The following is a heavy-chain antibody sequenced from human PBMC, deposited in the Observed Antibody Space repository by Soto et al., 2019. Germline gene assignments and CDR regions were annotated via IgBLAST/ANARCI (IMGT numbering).Heavy chain of an antibody. CDR3: ARGRVRWYDIA. Sequence: QVQLQESGPGLVKPSQALSLTCSVSGGSMSSGDYYWSWIRQPPGKGLEWIGYIYYSGSTYYNPSLKSRITISVDTSKNQFSRKLTSMTAADTAVYYCARGRVRWYDIAWGQGTMVTVSS. V-gene: IGHV4-30-4*01. CDR2: IYYSGST. D-gene: IGHD2-15*01. CDR1: GGSMSSGDYY. J-gene: IGHJ3*01.